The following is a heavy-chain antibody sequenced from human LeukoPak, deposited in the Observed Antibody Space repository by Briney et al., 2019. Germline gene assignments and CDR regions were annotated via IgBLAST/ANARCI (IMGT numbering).Heavy chain of an antibody. Sequence: SETLSLTCTVSGYSISSGYYWGWIRQPPGKGLEWIGSIYHSGSTYYNPSLKSRVTISVDTSKNQFSLKLSSVTAADTAVYYCARGYCTNGVCYPRHYYMDVWGKGTTVTVSS. D-gene: IGHD2-8*01. J-gene: IGHJ6*03. CDR3: ARGYCTNGVCYPRHYYMDV. V-gene: IGHV4-38-2*02. CDR1: GYSISSGYY. CDR2: IYHSGST.